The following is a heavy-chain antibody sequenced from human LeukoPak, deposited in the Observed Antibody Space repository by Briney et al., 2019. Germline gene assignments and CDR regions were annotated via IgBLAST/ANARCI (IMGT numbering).Heavy chain of an antibody. CDR2: ISGSGGTT. V-gene: IGHV3-23*01. CDR3: AKAPPQQWLMPYYFDY. D-gene: IGHD6-19*01. CDR1: GFTFSDHA. J-gene: IGHJ4*02. Sequence: QAGGSLRLSCAASGFTFSDHAMTWVRQAPGKGLEWGSSISGSGGTTYFADSVKGRFTISRDNSKNTLYLQMSSLRAEDTAVYYCAKAPPQQWLMPYYFDYWGQGTLVTVSS.